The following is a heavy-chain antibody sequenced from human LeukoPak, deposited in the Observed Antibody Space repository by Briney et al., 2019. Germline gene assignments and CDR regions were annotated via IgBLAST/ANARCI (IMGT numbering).Heavy chain of an antibody. Sequence: GGSLRLSCAASGFTFGSYAMHWVRQAPGKGLEYVSAISSNGGSTYYANSVKGRFTISRDNSKNTLYLQMGSLRAEDMAVYYCARDGVYSNYEGYYYYYYMDVWGKGTTVTVSS. J-gene: IGHJ6*03. V-gene: IGHV3-64*01. CDR2: ISSNGGST. D-gene: IGHD4-11*01. CDR3: ARDGVYSNYEGYYYYYYMDV. CDR1: GFTFGSYA.